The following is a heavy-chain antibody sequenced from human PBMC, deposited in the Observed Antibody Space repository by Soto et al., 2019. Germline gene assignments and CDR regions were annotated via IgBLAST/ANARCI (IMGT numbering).Heavy chain of an antibody. CDR2: ISPSSGHI. CDR1: GFTFSSCT. J-gene: IGHJ6*02. D-gene: IGHD2-15*01. CDR3: SGCSGGACHKSCGMDV. V-gene: IGHV3-21*06. Sequence: EVHLVESGGGLVKPGGSLRLSCAVSGFTFSSCTMNWVRQAPGKGLEWVSSISPSSGHIYYADSVKGRFTISRDNAKNSLFLQINSRRGEETAVYYCSGCSGGACHKSCGMDVWGQGTTVTVSS.